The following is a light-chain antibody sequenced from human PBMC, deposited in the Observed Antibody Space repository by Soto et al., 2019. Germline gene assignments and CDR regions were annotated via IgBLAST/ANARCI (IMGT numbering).Light chain of an antibody. CDR3: QQRSDWALT. CDR1: QTVDNY. Sequence: VVLTQSPATLSLPPGERATLSCRASQTVDNYLAWYQQKPGQAPRLLIYDASNRATGIPPRFSGSGSGTDFTLTISSLEPEDFAVYYCQQRSDWALTFGGGTKVE. J-gene: IGKJ4*01. CDR2: DAS. V-gene: IGKV3-11*01.